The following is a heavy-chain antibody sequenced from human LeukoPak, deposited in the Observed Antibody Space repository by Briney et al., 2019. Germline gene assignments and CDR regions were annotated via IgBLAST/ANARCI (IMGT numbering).Heavy chain of an antibody. CDR2: FYPEDGET. CDR3: ATDYFDY. CDR1: GYTLTELS. J-gene: IGHJ4*02. V-gene: IGHV1-24*01. Sequence: ASVKASCKVCGYTLTELSMHWVRQAPGKGLEWMGGFYPEDGETIYAQKFQGRVTMTEDTSTDTAYMELSSLRSEDTAVYYCATDYFDYWGQGTLVTVSS.